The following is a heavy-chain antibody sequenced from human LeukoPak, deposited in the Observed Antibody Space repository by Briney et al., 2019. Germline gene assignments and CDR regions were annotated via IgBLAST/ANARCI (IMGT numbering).Heavy chain of an antibody. J-gene: IGHJ3*02. CDR1: GLTLSYYS. CDR3: ARGLFLSGYLDAFDI. CDR2: IYNDGRT. D-gene: IGHD3-22*01. V-gene: IGHV3-53*01. Sequence: PGGSLRLSCTASGLTLSYYSMNWVRQAPGKGLEWVSLIYNDGRTYYADSVKGRCTISRDNLKNVLYLQMNSLKVEDTALYYCARGLFLSGYLDAFDIWGQGTVVTVSS.